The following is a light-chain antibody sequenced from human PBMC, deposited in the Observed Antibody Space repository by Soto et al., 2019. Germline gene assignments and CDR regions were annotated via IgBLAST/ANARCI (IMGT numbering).Light chain of an antibody. V-gene: IGLV2-14*01. J-gene: IGLJ2*01. CDR2: EVT. Sequence: QSALTQPPSASGSPGQSVTISCTGTSSDVGTYDYVSWYQQHPGKAPKLMIYEVTNRPSGVSFRFSGSKSGNTASLTISGLQAEDEADYYCSSYTAINTVTFGGGTQLTVL. CDR3: SSYTAINTVT. CDR1: SSDVGTYDY.